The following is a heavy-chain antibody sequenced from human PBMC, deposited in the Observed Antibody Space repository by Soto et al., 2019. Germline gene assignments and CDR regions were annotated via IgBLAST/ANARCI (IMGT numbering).Heavy chain of an antibody. D-gene: IGHD6-19*01. CDR3: ARDNSRGSGWYNFVAFDI. V-gene: IGHV1-2*04. CDR2: INPNSGGT. J-gene: IGHJ3*02. CDR1: GYTFTGYY. Sequence: ASVKVSCKASGYTFTGYYMHWVRQAPGQGLEWMGWINPNSGGTNYAQKFQGWVTMTRDTSISTAYMELSRLRSDDTAVYYCARDNSRGSGWYNFVAFDIWGQGTMVTVSS.